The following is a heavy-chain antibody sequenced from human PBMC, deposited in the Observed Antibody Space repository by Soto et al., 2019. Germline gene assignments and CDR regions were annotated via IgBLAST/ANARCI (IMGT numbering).Heavy chain of an antibody. J-gene: IGHJ5*02. Sequence: NPSETLSLTCTVSGGSISSYYWSWIRQPPGKGLEWIGYIYYSGSTNYNPSLKSRVTISVDTSKNQFSLKLCSVTAADTAVYYCARGSSSWYHWFDPWGQGTLVTVSS. CDR1: GGSISSYY. D-gene: IGHD6-13*01. V-gene: IGHV4-59*01. CDR2: IYYSGST. CDR3: ARGSSSWYHWFDP.